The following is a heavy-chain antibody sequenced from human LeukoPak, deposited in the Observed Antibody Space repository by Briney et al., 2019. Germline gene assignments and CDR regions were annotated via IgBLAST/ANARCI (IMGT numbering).Heavy chain of an antibody. J-gene: IGHJ4*02. CDR2: IRQDGNEK. CDR1: GFTFSNYW. Sequence: PGGSLRLSCAASGFTFSNYWMSWLRQAPGKGLEWVANIRQDGNEKYYVDSVKGRFTISRDNAQNSLYLQLNSLRAEDTAVYYCARARDKVYSGSYYYYWGQGTLVTVSS. V-gene: IGHV3-7*01. CDR3: ARARDKVYSGSYYYY. D-gene: IGHD1-26*01.